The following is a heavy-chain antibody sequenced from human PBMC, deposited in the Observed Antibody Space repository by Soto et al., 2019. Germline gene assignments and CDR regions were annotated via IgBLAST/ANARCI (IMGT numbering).Heavy chain of an antibody. CDR1: GGSISSYD. D-gene: IGHD7-27*01. Sequence: SETLSLTCTVSGGSISSYDWSWIRQPPGKGMEWIGYVYYSWGTDYDPSLKSRVTISVDTSKNQFSLKLSSVTAADTAVYYCARRWGTYFDFWGQGTLVTVSS. CDR3: ARRWGTYFDF. J-gene: IGHJ4*02. V-gene: IGHV4-59*01. CDR2: VYYSWGT.